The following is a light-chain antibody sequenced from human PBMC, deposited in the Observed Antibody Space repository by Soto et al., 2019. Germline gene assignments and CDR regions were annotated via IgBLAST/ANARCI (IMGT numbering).Light chain of an antibody. CDR1: QNVLSD. Sequence: EILLTQSPATLSVSPGETATLSCRASQNVLSDLAWYQQKPGQAPRLLIYGASTRATGIPARFSGSGSGAYFNLTISRLEPADFGVYYCQQYGSSHTFGQGTRLEIK. CDR3: QQYGSSHT. CDR2: GAS. V-gene: IGKV3-20*01. J-gene: IGKJ5*01.